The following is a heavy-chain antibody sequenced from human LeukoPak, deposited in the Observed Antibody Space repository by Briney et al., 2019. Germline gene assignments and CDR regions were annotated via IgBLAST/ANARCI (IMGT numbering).Heavy chain of an antibody. D-gene: IGHD4-17*01. V-gene: IGHV3-23*01. Sequence: GGSLRLSCAASGFTFSSYAMSWVRQAPGKGLEWVSAISGSGGSTCYADSVKGRFTISRDNSKNTLYLQMNSQRAEDTAVYYCAIQGAHYGDYLDYWGQGTLVTVSS. CDR2: ISGSGGST. CDR3: AIQGAHYGDYLDY. CDR1: GFTFSSYA. J-gene: IGHJ4*02.